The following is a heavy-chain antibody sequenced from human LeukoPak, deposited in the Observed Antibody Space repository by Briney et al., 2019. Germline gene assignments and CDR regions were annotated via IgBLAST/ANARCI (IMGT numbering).Heavy chain of an antibody. CDR1: GGSISSSSYY. D-gene: IGHD2-21*01. J-gene: IGHJ4*02. V-gene: IGHV4-39*01. CDR2: IYYSGST. CDR3: ARLPPLTYCGGDCYFPSTFDY. Sequence: PSETLSLTCTVSGGSISSSSYYWGWIRQPPGKGLEWIGSIYYSGSTYYNPSLKSRVTISVDTSKNQFSLKLSSVTAADTAVYYCARLPPLTYCGGDCYFPSTFDYWGQGTLVTVSS.